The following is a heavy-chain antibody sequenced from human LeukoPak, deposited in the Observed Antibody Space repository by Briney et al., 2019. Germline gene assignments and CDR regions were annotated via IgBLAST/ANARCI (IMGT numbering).Heavy chain of an antibody. Sequence: KPGGSLRLSCAASGFTFSSYSMNWVRQAPGKGLEWVSSISYTSSYIYYADSVKGRFTISRDNAKNSLFLQMNSLRAEDTAVYYCAIEGLYGDYAGHWGQGTLVTVSS. V-gene: IGHV3-21*01. CDR2: ISYTSSYI. CDR3: AIEGLYGDYAGH. D-gene: IGHD4-17*01. J-gene: IGHJ4*02. CDR1: GFTFSSYS.